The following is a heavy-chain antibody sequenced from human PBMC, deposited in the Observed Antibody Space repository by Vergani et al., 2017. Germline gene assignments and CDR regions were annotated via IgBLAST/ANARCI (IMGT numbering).Heavy chain of an antibody. D-gene: IGHD1-20*01. CDR2: IYTSGST. CDR1: GGSISSGSYY. CDR3: ASGYNWNWDAFDI. J-gene: IGHJ3*02. Sequence: QVQLQESGPGLVKPSQTLSLTCTVSGGSISSGSYYWSWIRQPAGKGLEWIGRIYTSGSTNYNPSLKSRVTMSVDTSKNQFSLKLSSVTAADTAVYYCASGYNWNWDAFDIWGQGTMVTVSS. V-gene: IGHV4-61*02.